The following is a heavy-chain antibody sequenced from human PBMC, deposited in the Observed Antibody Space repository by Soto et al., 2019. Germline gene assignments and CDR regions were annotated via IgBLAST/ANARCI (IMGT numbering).Heavy chain of an antibody. CDR2: ISGSGGST. D-gene: IGHD1-26*01. CDR3: AKRSPSGTYYFDY. J-gene: IGHJ4*02. CDR1: GFTFSSYA. V-gene: IGHV3-23*01. Sequence: PGGSLRLSCAASGFTFSSYAMSWVRQAPGKGLEWVSAISGSGGSTYYADSVKGRFTISRDNSKNTLYLQMNSLRTEDTAIYYCAKRSPSGTYYFDYWGQGTLVTVSS.